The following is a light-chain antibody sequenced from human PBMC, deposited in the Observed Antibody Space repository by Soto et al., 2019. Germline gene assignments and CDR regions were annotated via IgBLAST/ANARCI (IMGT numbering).Light chain of an antibody. CDR2: SVP. Sequence: VPTKSPGTLSLSTGDRDTLYCRASQSDSNDYVAWVQQKPGQIPRLLIYSVPSRATGIPDRFSGSGPGTDFTLTICLQGPEEFAIYHCLLPARSKWTFGQGTKV. CDR1: QSDSNDY. CDR3: LLPARSKWT. J-gene: IGKJ1*01. V-gene: IGKV3-20*01.